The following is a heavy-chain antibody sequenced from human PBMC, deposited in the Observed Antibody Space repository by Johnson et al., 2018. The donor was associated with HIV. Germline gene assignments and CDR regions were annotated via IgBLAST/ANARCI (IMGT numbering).Heavy chain of an antibody. V-gene: IGHV3-30*03. CDR1: GFTFSSYG. CDR3: ASPQGIAAHAFDI. CDR2: ISYDGSNK. Sequence: QVQLVESGGGVVQPGRSLRLSCAASGFTFSSYGMHWVRQAPGKGLEWVAVISYDGSNKYYADSVKGRFTISRDNSKNTLYLQMNSLRAEDTAVYYCASPQGIAAHAFDIWGQGTMVTVSS. D-gene: IGHD6-13*01. J-gene: IGHJ3*02.